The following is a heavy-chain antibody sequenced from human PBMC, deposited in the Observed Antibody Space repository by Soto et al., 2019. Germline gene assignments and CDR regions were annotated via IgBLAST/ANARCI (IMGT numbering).Heavy chain of an antibody. J-gene: IGHJ6*02. V-gene: IGHV4-30-2*01. D-gene: IGHD4-17*01. CDR1: GGSISSGGYS. CDR2: IYHSGST. CDR3: AISQTTVTTKYPYYYYGMDV. Sequence: PSETLSLTCAVSGGSISSGGYSWSWIRQPPGKGLEWIGYIYHSGSTYYNPSLKSRVTISVDRSKNQFSLKLSSVTAADTAVYYCAISQTTVTTKYPYYYYGMDVWGQGTTVTVSS.